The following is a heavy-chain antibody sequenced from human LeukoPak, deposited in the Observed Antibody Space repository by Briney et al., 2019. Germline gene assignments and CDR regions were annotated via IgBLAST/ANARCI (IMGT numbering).Heavy chain of an antibody. D-gene: IGHD5-24*01. J-gene: IGHJ4*02. CDR2: ISHSGST. CDR1: GYSISSGYH. CDR3: ARGRGYNSFDY. V-gene: IGHV4-38-2*01. Sequence: SETLSLTCAVSGYSISSGYHWGWIRQPPGKGLAWTGSISHSGSTYYNPSLKSRVTISVDASKNQFSLKLSSVTAADTAVYYCARGRGYNSFDYWGQGTLVTVSS.